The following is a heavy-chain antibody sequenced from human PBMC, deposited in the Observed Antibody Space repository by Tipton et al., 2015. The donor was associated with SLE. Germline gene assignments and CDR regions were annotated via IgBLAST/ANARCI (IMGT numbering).Heavy chain of an antibody. Sequence: TLSLTCTVYGGSLSGYCWSWIRQSPGKGLEWIGSILYNGVTSYNPSPKSRITISLDTSKNQFSLKLTSMTAADTAVYYCARYTVGTMEDPWGQGILVTVSS. CDR1: GGSLSGYC. CDR2: ILYNGVT. V-gene: IGHV4-34*12. CDR3: ARYTVGTMEDP. J-gene: IGHJ5*02. D-gene: IGHD4-11*01.